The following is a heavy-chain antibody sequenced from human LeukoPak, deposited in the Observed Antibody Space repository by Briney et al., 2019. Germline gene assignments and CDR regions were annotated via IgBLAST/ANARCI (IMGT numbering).Heavy chain of an antibody. Sequence: GGSLRLSCAASGFTFSSYAMSWVRQAPGKGLEWVSAISGSGGSTYYADSVKGRFTISRYNSKNTLYLQMNSLRAEDTAVYYCAKVMTRTMVRGDPPSDYWGQGTLLTVSS. CDR2: ISGSGGST. D-gene: IGHD3-10*01. V-gene: IGHV3-23*01. J-gene: IGHJ4*02. CDR1: GFTFSSYA. CDR3: AKVMTRTMVRGDPPSDY.